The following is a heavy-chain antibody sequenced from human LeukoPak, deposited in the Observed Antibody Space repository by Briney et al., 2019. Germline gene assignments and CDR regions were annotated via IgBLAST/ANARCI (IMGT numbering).Heavy chain of an antibody. CDR2: IFSNGNT. J-gene: IGHJ5*02. D-gene: IGHD4-17*01. CDR1: DGSISSSSHY. Sequence: SETLSLTCSVSDGSISSSSHYWGRIRQSPGRGLEWLGSIFSNGNTFYNPSLKSRVTMSVDTSKNEFSLSLSSATAADTAVYYCARHEHGDHGDPNWFDPWGQGTLVTVSS. CDR3: ARHEHGDHGDPNWFDP. V-gene: IGHV4-39*01.